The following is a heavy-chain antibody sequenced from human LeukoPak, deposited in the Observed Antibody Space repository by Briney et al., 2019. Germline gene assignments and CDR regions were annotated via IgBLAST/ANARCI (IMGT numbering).Heavy chain of an antibody. CDR1: GYTFTSYG. J-gene: IGHJ5*02. D-gene: IGHD1-26*01. Sequence: GASVKVSCKASGYTFTSYGISWVRQAPGQGLEWMGWISANNGNTKYAQKVQGRVTMTTDTSTGTAYMELRSLRSDDTAVYYCARDSYPVGVTPNWFDPWGQGTLVAVSS. CDR3: ARDSYPVGVTPNWFDP. CDR2: ISANNGNT. V-gene: IGHV1-18*01.